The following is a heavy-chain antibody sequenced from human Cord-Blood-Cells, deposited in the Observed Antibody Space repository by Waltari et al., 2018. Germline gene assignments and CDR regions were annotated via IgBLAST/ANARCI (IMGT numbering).Heavy chain of an antibody. CDR1: GYTLTELS. Sequence: QVQLVQSGAEVKKPGASVKVSCKVSGYTLTELSMHWVRQAPGKGLEWMGGVEREDGETIYAQKFQGRVTMTEDTSTDTADMELSSLRSEDTAVYYCATPYCSGGSCYSDAFDIWGQGTMVTVSS. CDR3: ATPYCSGGSCYSDAFDI. J-gene: IGHJ3*02. CDR2: VEREDGET. D-gene: IGHD2-15*01. V-gene: IGHV1-24*01.